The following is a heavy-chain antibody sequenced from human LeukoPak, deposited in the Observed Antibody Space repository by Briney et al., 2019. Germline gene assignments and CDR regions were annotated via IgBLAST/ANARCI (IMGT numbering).Heavy chain of an antibody. J-gene: IGHJ3*02. CDR3: ARYFHHDVFDI. CDR1: GGSISSGDYY. CDR2: IYYSGST. V-gene: IGHV4-30-4*01. Sequence: SETLSLTCTVSGGSISSGDYYWSWIRQPPGKGLEWIGYIYYSGSTYNNPSLKSRVTISVDTSKNQFSLKLSSVTAADTAVYYCARYFHHDVFDIWGQGTMVTVSS. D-gene: IGHD3-9*01.